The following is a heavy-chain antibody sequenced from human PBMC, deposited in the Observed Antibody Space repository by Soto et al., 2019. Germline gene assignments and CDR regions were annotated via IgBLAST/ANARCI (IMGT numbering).Heavy chain of an antibody. D-gene: IGHD3-10*01. CDR2: IYYSGTT. J-gene: IGHJ4*02. CDR1: GGDISTSSYY. V-gene: IGHV4-39*02. CDR3: ARRIYGSGSSFDY. Sequence: PSETLSLTCTVSGGDISTSSYYWGWIRQPPGKGLEWIGFIYYSGTTYYNPSLKSRVTISIAASHFSLRLSSVTAADTAVYYCARRIYGSGSSFDYWGQGIMVT.